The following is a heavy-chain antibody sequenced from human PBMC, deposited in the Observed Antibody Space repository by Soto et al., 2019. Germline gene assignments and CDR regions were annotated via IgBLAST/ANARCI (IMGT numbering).Heavy chain of an antibody. CDR1: GGSVSSGSYY. Sequence: SETLSLTCTVSGGSVSSGSYYWSWIRQPPGKGLEWIGYIYYSGSTNYNPSLKSRVTISVDTSKNQFSLKLSSVTAADTAVYYCARDGPGYSYGYFDYWGQGTLVT. CDR2: IYYSGST. V-gene: IGHV4-61*01. D-gene: IGHD5-18*01. J-gene: IGHJ4*02. CDR3: ARDGPGYSYGYFDY.